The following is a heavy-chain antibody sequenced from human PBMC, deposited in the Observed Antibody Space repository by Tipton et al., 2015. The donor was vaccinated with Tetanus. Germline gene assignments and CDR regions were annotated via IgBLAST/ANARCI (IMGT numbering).Heavy chain of an antibody. Sequence: QLVQSEAEVKKPGESLKISCQGSGYSFNIYWIAWVRQMPGKGLEWMGIIYPGDSDTRYSPTFQGQVTMSVDKSINTAFLQWSSLKDSDPAIYYCARLHLRTFASSSGFWGQGTMVTVSS. CDR2: IYPGDSDT. CDR3: ARLHLRTFASSSGF. D-gene: IGHD6-6*01. V-gene: IGHV5-51*01. CDR1: GYSFNIYW. J-gene: IGHJ4*02.